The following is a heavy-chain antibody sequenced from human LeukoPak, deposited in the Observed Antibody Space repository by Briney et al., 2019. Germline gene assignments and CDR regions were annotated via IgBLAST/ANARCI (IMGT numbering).Heavy chain of an antibody. CDR3: ARVPYSSSWYREYYFDY. V-gene: IGHV4-61*05. CDR2: IYYSGST. CDR1: GGSISSSSYY. D-gene: IGHD6-13*01. J-gene: IGHJ4*02. Sequence: SETLSLTCTVSGGSISSSSYYWGWIRQPPGKGLEWIGYIYYSGSTNYNPSLKSRVTISVDTSKNQFSLKLSSVTAADTAVYYCARVPYSSSWYREYYFDYWGQGTLVTVSS.